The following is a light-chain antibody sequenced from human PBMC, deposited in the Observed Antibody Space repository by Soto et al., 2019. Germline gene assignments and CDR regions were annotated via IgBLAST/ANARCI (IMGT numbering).Light chain of an antibody. CDR2: GAS. Sequence: EIVMTQSPATLSVSPGERATLSCRASQSVSSSLAWYQQKPGQTPRLLIHGASTSATGVPARFNGSGSGTEFTLTISILQSEDFAVYYCQQYNNWPPRTFGQGTKVEIK. CDR1: QSVSSS. J-gene: IGKJ1*01. CDR3: QQYNNWPPRT. V-gene: IGKV3-15*01.